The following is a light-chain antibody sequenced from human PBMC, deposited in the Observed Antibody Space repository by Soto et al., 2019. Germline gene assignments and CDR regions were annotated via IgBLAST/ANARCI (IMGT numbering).Light chain of an antibody. Sequence: EIVLTQSPGTLSLSPGERATLSCRASQSVSSSYLAWYQQKPGKAPRLLIYGASSRATGIPDRFSGSGSGTDFTLTISRLEPEDFSVYYCQQYGLTFGGGTKVEIK. CDR1: QSVSSSY. CDR3: QQYGLT. V-gene: IGKV3-20*01. CDR2: GAS. J-gene: IGKJ4*01.